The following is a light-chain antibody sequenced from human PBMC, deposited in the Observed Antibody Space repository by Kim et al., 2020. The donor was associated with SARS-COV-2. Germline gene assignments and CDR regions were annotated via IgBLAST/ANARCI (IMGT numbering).Light chain of an antibody. CDR1: QTVTSNY. Sequence: EIVLTQSPRTLSLSPGERATLSCRASQTVTSNYLAWYQQKPGQAPRLLIYGASSRATGIPDRFSGSGSGTDFTLTISRLEPEDFAVYYCQQYGSSPATFGQGTKVDIK. J-gene: IGKJ1*01. CDR3: QQYGSSPAT. CDR2: GAS. V-gene: IGKV3-20*01.